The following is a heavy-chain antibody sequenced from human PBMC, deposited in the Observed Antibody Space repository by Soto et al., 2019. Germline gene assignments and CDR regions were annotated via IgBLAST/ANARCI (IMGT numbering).Heavy chain of an antibody. CDR2: LYYSGST. V-gene: IGHV4-31*03. CDR1: GGSISSGGYY. Sequence: SETLSLTCTVSGGSISSGGYYWSWIRQHPGKGLEWIGYLYYSGSTYYNASLKSRVTISVDTSKNQFSLKLSSVTAADTAVYYCARDRRGTIFGVARGYFDYWGQGTLVTVSS. J-gene: IGHJ4*02. CDR3: ARDRRGTIFGVARGYFDY. D-gene: IGHD3-3*01.